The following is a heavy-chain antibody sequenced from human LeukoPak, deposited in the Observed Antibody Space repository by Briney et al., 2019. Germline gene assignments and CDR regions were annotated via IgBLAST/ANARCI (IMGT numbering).Heavy chain of an antibody. CDR1: GYTFTSYY. Sequence: GASVKVSCRASGYTFTSYYIHWVRQAPGQGLEWMGIINPSGGSTSYAQKFQGRVTMTRDTSTSTVYMELSSLRSEDTAVYYCARDRDGGYCSGGNCYSGGWFDPWGQGTLVTVSS. V-gene: IGHV1-46*01. D-gene: IGHD2-15*01. CDR3: ARDRDGGYCSGGNCYSGGWFDP. CDR2: INPSGGST. J-gene: IGHJ5*02.